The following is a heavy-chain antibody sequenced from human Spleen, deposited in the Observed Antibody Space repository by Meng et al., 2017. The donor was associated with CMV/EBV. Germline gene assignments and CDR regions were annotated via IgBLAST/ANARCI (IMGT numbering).Heavy chain of an antibody. CDR1: ISRSTFP. J-gene: IGHJ4*02. V-gene: IGHV4-39*01. D-gene: IGHD2-2*03. Sequence: ISRSTFPWGWIRQSPGKGLEWIGGFYYGGSTYYNPSLKSRVIISVDTSKKQFSLRLNSVTAADTAAYYCARVELSGSGYCSSTTCFDYWGQGTLVTVSS. CDR2: FYYGGST. CDR3: ARVELSGSGYCSSTTCFDY.